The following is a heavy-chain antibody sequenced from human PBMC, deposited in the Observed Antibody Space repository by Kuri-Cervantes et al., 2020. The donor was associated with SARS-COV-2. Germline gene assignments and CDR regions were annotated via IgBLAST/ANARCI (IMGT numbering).Heavy chain of an antibody. Sequence: GESLKISCAAAGFTFSNYAASWVRQAPGKGLEWVSYINGYGDRTHYVDSVKGRLTISRDNSKNTLYLQMNSLRADDTAVYYCAKAIGGAIATGGVDYWGQGTLVTVSS. CDR1: GFTFSNYA. CDR3: AKAIGGAIATGGVDY. V-gene: IGHV3-23*01. CDR2: INGYGDRT. D-gene: IGHD2-21*01. J-gene: IGHJ4*02.